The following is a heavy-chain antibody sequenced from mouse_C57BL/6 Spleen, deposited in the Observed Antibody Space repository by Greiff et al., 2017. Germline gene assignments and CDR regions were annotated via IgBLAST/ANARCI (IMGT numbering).Heavy chain of an antibody. CDR3: TRWVVYGSSRDWYFDV. V-gene: IGHV1-15*01. J-gene: IGHJ1*03. Sequence: VQLQESGAELVRPGASVTLSCKASGYTFTDYEMHWVKQTPVHGLEWIGAIDPETGGTAYNQKFKGKAILTADKSSSTAYMELRSLTSEYSAVYYCTRWVVYGSSRDWYFDVWGTGTTVTVSS. D-gene: IGHD1-1*01. CDR1: GYTFTDYE. CDR2: IDPETGGT.